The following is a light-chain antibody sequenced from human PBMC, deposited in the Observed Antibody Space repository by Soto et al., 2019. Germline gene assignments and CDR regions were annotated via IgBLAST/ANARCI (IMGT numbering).Light chain of an antibody. V-gene: IGLV2-14*01. CDR2: EVS. CDR3: STYTGSSTYV. J-gene: IGLJ1*01. Sequence: QSVLTQPASVSGSPGQSITISCTGTSSDVGGYNYVSWYQHHPGKAPKLMIFEVSNRPSGVSNRFSGSKSGNTASLTISGPQAEDEGDYYCSTYTGSSTYVVGAGTKVTVL. CDR1: SSDVGGYNY.